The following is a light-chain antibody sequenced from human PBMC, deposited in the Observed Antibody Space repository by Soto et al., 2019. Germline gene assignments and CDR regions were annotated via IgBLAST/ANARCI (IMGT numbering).Light chain of an antibody. Sequence: QSVLTQPPSASVSPGQSVTVSCTGTRSDVGVYNYVSWYRQHPGKAPKLWIYEVSKRPSGVPDRFSGSKSGNTASLTVSGLQAEDEADYYCSSYAGSNNFVFGTGTKLTVL. CDR3: SSYAGSNNFV. J-gene: IGLJ1*01. CDR1: RSDVGVYNY. CDR2: EVS. V-gene: IGLV2-8*01.